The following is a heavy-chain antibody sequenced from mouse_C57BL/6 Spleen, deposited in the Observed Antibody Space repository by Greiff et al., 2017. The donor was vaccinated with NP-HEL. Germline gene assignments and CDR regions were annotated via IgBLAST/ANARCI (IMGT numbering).Heavy chain of an antibody. V-gene: IGHV5-16*01. CDR3: AREGVGYFDV. D-gene: IGHD1-1*02. J-gene: IGHJ1*03. CDR1: GFTFSDYY. Sequence: EVKLVESEGGLVQPGSSMKLSCTASGFTFSDYYMAWVRQVPEKGLEWVANINYDGSSTYYLDSLKSRFIISRDNAKNILYLQMSSLKSEDTATYYCAREGVGYFDVWGTGTTVTVSS. CDR2: INYDGSST.